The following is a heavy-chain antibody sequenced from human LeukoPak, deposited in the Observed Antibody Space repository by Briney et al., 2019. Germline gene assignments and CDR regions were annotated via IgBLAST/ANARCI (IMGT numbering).Heavy chain of an antibody. V-gene: IGHV4-59*12. CDR3: ARGRAVPAAGPYNWFDP. CDR1: GGSISSYY. J-gene: IGHJ5*02. D-gene: IGHD2-2*01. Sequence: SETLSLTCTVPGGSISSYYWSWIRQPPGKGLEWIGYISYSGSTNYNPSLKSRVTMSVDTSKHQFSLKLSSVTAADTAVYYCARGRAVPAAGPYNWFDPWGQGTLVTVSS. CDR2: ISYSGST.